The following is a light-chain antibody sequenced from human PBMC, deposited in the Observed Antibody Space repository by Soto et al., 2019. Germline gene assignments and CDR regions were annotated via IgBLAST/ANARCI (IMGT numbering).Light chain of an antibody. Sequence: QSVLTKPASVSGSPGQSITISCTGTSSDVGGYNYVSWYQQHPGKAPKLMIYDVSNRPSGVSNRFSGSKSGNTASLTISGLQAEDEADYYCSSYTRSSTYVFGTGTKLTVL. CDR1: SSDVGGYNY. CDR2: DVS. V-gene: IGLV2-14*01. J-gene: IGLJ1*01. CDR3: SSYTRSSTYV.